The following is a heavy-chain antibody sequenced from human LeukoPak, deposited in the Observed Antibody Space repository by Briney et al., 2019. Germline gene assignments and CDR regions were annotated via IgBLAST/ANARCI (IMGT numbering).Heavy chain of an antibody. D-gene: IGHD6-19*01. CDR1: GGSISTSSYF. J-gene: IGHJ4*02. CDR2: IYYSGST. CDR3: ARGQRQWLVLGYYFDY. Sequence: PSETLSLTCTVSGGSISTSSYFWSWIRQPPGKGLEWIGYIYYSGSTAYNPSLKSRVTISVDTSKNQFSLKLSSVTAADTAVYYCARGQRQWLVLGYYFDYWGQGTLVTVSS. V-gene: IGHV4-61*01.